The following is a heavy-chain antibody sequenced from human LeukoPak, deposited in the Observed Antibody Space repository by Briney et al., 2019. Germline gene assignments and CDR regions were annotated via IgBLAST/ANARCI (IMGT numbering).Heavy chain of an antibody. Sequence: SQTLSLTCAISGDSVSSNSAAWNWIRQSPSRGLEWLGRTYYRAKWYNEYTVSVKSRITISPDTSKNQFFLLLNSLSPEDTAVYYCARGPAGTGAFDVWGQGTLVTVPS. CDR1: GDSVSSNSAA. CDR2: TYYRAKWYN. D-gene: IGHD6-13*01. J-gene: IGHJ3*01. CDR3: ARGPAGTGAFDV. V-gene: IGHV6-1*01.